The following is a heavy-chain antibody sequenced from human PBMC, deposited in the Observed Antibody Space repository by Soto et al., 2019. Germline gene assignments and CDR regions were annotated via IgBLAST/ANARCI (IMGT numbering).Heavy chain of an antibody. J-gene: IGHJ4*02. V-gene: IGHV3-23*01. CDR1: GFSFSNYV. CDR3: AKGLYDNSGYYYTD. Sequence: GGSLRLSCAASGFSFSNYVMSWVHQAPGKGLEWVSSISSSGGTPYYGDFVKGRFIISRDNSKDTLFLQMHSLRAEDTALYFCAKGLYDNSGYYYTDWGQGTLVTSPQ. CDR2: ISSSGGTP. D-gene: IGHD3-22*01.